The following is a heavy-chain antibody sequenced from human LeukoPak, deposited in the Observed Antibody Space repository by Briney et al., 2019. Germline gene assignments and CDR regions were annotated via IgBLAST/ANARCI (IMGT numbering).Heavy chain of an antibody. J-gene: IGHJ6*02. CDR1: GYTFTGYY. Sequence: GASVKVYCKVSGYTFTGYYMHWVRQAPGQGLEWMGWINPNSGGTNYAQKFQGRVTMSRDTSISTAYMELSRLRPDDTAVYFCARDHSMDVWGQGTTVTVSS. CDR3: ARDHSMDV. V-gene: IGHV1-2*02. CDR2: INPNSGGT.